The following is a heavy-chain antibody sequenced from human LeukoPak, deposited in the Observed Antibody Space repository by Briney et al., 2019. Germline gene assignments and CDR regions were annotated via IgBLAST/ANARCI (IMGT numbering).Heavy chain of an antibody. CDR1: GGTFSSYA. CDR3: AGGPPLSSSWYTSFDY. CDR2: IIPIFGTA. Sequence: SVKVSCKASGGTFSSYAISWVRQAPGQGLEWMGGIIPIFGTANYAQKFQGRVTITADESTSTAYMELSSLRSEDTAVYYCAGGPPLSSSWYTSFDYWDQGTLATVSS. V-gene: IGHV1-69*01. J-gene: IGHJ4*02. D-gene: IGHD6-13*01.